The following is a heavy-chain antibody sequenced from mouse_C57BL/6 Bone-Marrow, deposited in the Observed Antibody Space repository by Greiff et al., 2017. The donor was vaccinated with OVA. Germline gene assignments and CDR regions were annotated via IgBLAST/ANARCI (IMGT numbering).Heavy chain of an antibody. J-gene: IGHJ1*03. D-gene: IGHD2-3*01. CDR2: ISSGSSTI. Sequence: EVKLVESGGGLVKPGGSLKLSCAASGFTFSDYGMHWVRQAPEKGLEWVAYISSGSSTIYYADTVKGRFTISRDNAKNTLFLQMTRLRSEDTAMYYCARRAYDGYPYWYFDVWGTGTTVTVSS. CDR1: GFTFSDYG. CDR3: ARRAYDGYPYWYFDV. V-gene: IGHV5-17*01.